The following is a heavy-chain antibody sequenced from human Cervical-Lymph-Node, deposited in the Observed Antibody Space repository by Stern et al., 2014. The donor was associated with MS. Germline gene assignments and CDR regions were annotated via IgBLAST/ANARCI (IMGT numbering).Heavy chain of an antibody. V-gene: IGHV3-11*01. D-gene: IGHD3-10*01. CDR1: GFTFSDYY. CDR3: ARGRVSYNGMDV. J-gene: IGHJ6*02. CDR2: ISSGADTM. Sequence: VQLVESGGGLVRPGGSLRISCAASGFTFSDYYMTWIRQAPGKGLEWLAYISSGADTMYNADSVKGRFTISRDNAENSLYLQMNNLRAEDTAVYYCARGRVSYNGMDVWGQGTTVTVS.